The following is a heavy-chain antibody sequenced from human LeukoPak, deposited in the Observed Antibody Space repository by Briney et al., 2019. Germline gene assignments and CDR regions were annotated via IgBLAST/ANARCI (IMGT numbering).Heavy chain of an antibody. CDR1: GFTFSNYW. Sequence: GGSLRLSCAASGFTFSNYWMSWVRQAPGKGLEWVANIKQDGSEKYYVNSVKGRFAISRDNAKNSLYLQMKSLRAEDTAIYYCAREDDWNYEDYWGQGTLVTVSS. CDR2: IKQDGSEK. J-gene: IGHJ4*02. CDR3: AREDDWNYEDY. V-gene: IGHV3-7*01. D-gene: IGHD1-7*01.